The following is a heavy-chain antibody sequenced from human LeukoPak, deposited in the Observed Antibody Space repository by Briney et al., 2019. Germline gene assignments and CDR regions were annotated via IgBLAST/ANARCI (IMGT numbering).Heavy chain of an antibody. V-gene: IGHV1-18*04. CDR2: ISAYNGNT. CDR1: GYTFTSYG. Sequence: ASVKVACKASGYTFTSYGISWVRQAPGQGLEWMGWISAYNGNTNYAQKLQGRVTMTTDTSTSTAYMELRSLRSDDTAVYYCARVGILTGYYTAFDYWGQGTLVTVSS. D-gene: IGHD3-9*01. J-gene: IGHJ4*02. CDR3: ARVGILTGYYTAFDY.